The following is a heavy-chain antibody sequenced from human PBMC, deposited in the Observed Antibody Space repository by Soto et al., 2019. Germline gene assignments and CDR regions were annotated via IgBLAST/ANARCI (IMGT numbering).Heavy chain of an antibody. Sequence: SVKVSCKASGGTFSSYAISWVRQAPGQGLEWMGGIIPIFGTANYAQKFQGRVTITADESTSTAYMELSSLRSEDTAVYYCARDLVAVTTAGVYYYYGMDVWGQGTTVTVSS. D-gene: IGHD4-4*01. V-gene: IGHV1-69*13. CDR2: IIPIFGTA. J-gene: IGHJ6*02. CDR3: ARDLVAVTTAGVYYYYGMDV. CDR1: GGTFSSYA.